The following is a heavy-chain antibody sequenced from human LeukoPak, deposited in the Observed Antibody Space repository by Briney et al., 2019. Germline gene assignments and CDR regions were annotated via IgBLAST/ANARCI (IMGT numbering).Heavy chain of an antibody. D-gene: IGHD3-22*01. V-gene: IGHV3-7*01. CDR1: GFRFSDYW. CDR2: IKTDGSAK. CDR3: TKDLNNDSSG. Sequence: AGGSLRLSCAASGFRFSDYWMTWVRQAPGKGLECVANIKTDGSAKYYPDSVKGRFTVSRDNAKNSLYLQMNNMRVEDTAIYYCTKDLNNDSSGWGQGSLLTVSS. J-gene: IGHJ4*02.